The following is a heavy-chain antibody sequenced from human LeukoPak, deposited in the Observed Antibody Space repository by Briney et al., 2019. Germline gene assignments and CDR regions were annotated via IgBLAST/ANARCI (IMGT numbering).Heavy chain of an antibody. D-gene: IGHD3-10*01. V-gene: IGHV3-7*01. CDR2: IKQDGSEK. Sequence: SGGSLRLSCAASGFTFSSYWMSWVRQAPGKGLEWVANIKQDGSEKYYVDSVKGRFTISRDNAKNSLYLQMNSLRAEDTAVYYCAREGLWFGEPHTSEDDAFDIWGQGALVTISS. CDR1: GFTFSSYW. CDR3: AREGLWFGEPHTSEDDAFDI. J-gene: IGHJ3*02.